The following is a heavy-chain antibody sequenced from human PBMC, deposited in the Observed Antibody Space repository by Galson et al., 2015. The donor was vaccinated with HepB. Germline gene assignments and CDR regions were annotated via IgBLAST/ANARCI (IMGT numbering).Heavy chain of an antibody. D-gene: IGHD1-26*01. V-gene: IGHV1-46*01. CDR3: ARGWEPEADFDY. CDR1: GGTFSSYA. CDR2: INPSGDST. Sequence: SVKVSCKASGGTFSSYAISWVRQAPGQGLEWMGIINPSGDSTSYAQKFQGRVTMTRDTSTSTVYMELSSLRSEDTAVYYCARGWEPEADFDYWGQGTLVTVSS. J-gene: IGHJ4*02.